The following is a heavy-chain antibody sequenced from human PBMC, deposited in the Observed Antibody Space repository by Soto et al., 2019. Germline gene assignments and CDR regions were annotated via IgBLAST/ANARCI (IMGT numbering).Heavy chain of an antibody. V-gene: IGHV4-39*01. CDR3: ARHFLTTVTDYYFDF. D-gene: IGHD4-17*01. Sequence: QLQLQESGPGLVLPSETLSLTCTVSGGSFTSTGSYWGWIRQPPGKGLEWIGSMYYSGSPFYNPSFKNRLTISVDTSKKQFSLRLPSVTAADTAVYYCARHFLTTVTDYYFDFWGQGTLVTVSS. J-gene: IGHJ4*02. CDR1: GGSFTSTGSY. CDR2: MYYSGSP.